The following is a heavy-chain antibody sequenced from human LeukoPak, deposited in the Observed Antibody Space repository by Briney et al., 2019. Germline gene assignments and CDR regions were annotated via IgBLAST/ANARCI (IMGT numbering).Heavy chain of an antibody. CDR2: ANADSGGP. V-gene: IGHV1-2*06. Sequence: ASVKVSCKASGYTFIGYFIHWVRQAAGQRLEWMGRANADSGGPEYPPNFQGRVTMTRDTSTSTASMELSRLTSDDTAVYYCARDLSSTPNWELDYWGQGSLVTVSS. CDR3: ARDLSSTPNWELDY. CDR1: GYTFIGYF. J-gene: IGHJ4*02. D-gene: IGHD1-26*01.